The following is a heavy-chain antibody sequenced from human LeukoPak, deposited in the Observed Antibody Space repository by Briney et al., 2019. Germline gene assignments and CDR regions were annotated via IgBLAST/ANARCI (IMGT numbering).Heavy chain of an antibody. J-gene: IGHJ4*02. V-gene: IGHV4-4*07. CDR3: AREGEDGYNYFGY. D-gene: IGHD5-24*01. CDR1: GGSISSYY. Sequence: SETLSLTCTVSGGSISSYYWSWIRQPAGKGLEWIGRMYTSGSTNYNPSLKSRVTMSEDTSKNQFSLKLSSVTAADTSEYYCAREGEDGYNYFGYWGQGTLVTVSS. CDR2: MYTSGST.